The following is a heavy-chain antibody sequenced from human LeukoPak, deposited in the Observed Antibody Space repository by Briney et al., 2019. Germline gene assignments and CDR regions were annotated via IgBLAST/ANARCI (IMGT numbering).Heavy chain of an antibody. D-gene: IGHD3-10*01. Sequence: LETLSLTCTVSGGSISTYYWSWIRQPAGKGLEWIGRIYTSGTTYYNPSLKSRVTMSVDTSKSQFSLKLSSVTAAVTAVYYCATDRGMVRGVIDYWGQGTLVTVSS. CDR1: GGSISTYY. CDR3: ATDRGMVRGVIDY. V-gene: IGHV4-4*07. J-gene: IGHJ4*02. CDR2: IYTSGTT.